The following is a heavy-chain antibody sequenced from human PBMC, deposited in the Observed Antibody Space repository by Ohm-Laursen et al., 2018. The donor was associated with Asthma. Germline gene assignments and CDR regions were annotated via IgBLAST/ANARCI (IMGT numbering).Heavy chain of an antibody. Sequence: ASVKVSCKASGYTFTSYGISWVRQAPGQRLEWMGWINAGNGNTKYSQKFQGRVTITRDTSASTAYMELSSLRSEDTAVYYCARRVVPAAMGPYNWFDPWGQGTLVTVSS. CDR3: ARRVVPAAMGPYNWFDP. CDR2: INAGNGNT. CDR1: GYTFTSYG. V-gene: IGHV1-3*01. J-gene: IGHJ5*02. D-gene: IGHD2-2*01.